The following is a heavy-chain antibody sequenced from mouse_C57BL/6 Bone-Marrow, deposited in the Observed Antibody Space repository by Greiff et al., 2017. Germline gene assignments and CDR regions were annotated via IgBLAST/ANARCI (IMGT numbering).Heavy chain of an antibody. CDR2: IDPSDSYT. V-gene: IGHV1-59*01. CDR1: GYTFTSYW. Sequence: QVQLQQPGAELVRPGTSVKLSCKASGYTFTSYWMHWVKQRPGQGLEWIGVIDPSDSYTNYNQKFKGKATLTVDTSSSTAYMQLSSLTSEDSAVYYCARRDYGRSLYARDYWGQGTSVTVSS. J-gene: IGHJ4*01. CDR3: ARRDYGRSLYARDY. D-gene: IGHD1-1*01.